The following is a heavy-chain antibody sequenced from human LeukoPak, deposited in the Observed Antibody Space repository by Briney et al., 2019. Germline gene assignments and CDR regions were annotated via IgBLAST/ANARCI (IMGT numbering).Heavy chain of an antibody. V-gene: IGHV1-69*05. CDR3: ARALVGATGGNFDY. J-gene: IGHJ4*02. D-gene: IGHD1-26*01. Sequence: ASVKVSCKASGYTFTSYGISWVRQAPGQGLEWMGGIIPIFGTANYAQKFQGGVTITTDESTSTAYMELSSLRSEDTAVYYCARALVGATGGNFDYWGQGTLVTVSS. CDR2: IIPIFGTA. CDR1: GYTFTSYG.